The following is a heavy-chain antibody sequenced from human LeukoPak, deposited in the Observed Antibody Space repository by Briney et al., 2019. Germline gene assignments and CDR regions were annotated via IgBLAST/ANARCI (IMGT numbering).Heavy chain of an antibody. CDR2: ISFDGSNK. V-gene: IGHV3-30*04. Sequence: GGSLRLSCEASGFTFSSFPMHWVRQAPGKGLEWLTVISFDGSNKYYADSVKGRFTVSRDNSKNAVYLQMNNLSADDTAVYFCAKDRASDWNSCDYWGQGTLVTVSS. CDR3: AKDRASDWNSCDY. CDR1: GFTFSSFP. J-gene: IGHJ4*02. D-gene: IGHD1-1*01.